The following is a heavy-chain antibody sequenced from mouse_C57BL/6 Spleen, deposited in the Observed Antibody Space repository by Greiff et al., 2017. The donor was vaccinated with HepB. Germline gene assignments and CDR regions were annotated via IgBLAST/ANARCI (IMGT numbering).Heavy chain of an antibody. D-gene: IGHD1-1*01. CDR1: GYTFTGYW. CDR3: ARRVSLITTVVATDYAMDY. CDR2: ILPGSGST. J-gene: IGHJ4*01. V-gene: IGHV1-9*01. Sequence: QVQLQQSGAELMKPGASVKLSCKATGYTFTGYWIEWVKQRPGHGLEWIGEILPGSGSTNYNEKFKGKATFTADTSSNTAYMQLSSLTTEDSAIYYCARRVSLITTVVATDYAMDYWGQGTSVTVSS.